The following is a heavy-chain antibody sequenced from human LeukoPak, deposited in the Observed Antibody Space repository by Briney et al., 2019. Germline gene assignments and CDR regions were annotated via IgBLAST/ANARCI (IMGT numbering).Heavy chain of an antibody. J-gene: IGHJ5*02. V-gene: IGHV4-34*01. Sequence: ASETLSLTCAAYGGSFSGYYWSWIRQPPGKGLEWIGEINHSGSTNYNPSLKRRVTISVDTSKNQFSLKLSSVTAADTAVYYCARVNGSVPRWFDPWGQGTLVTVSS. CDR1: GGSFSGYY. D-gene: IGHD3-10*01. CDR3: ARVNGSVPRWFDP. CDR2: INHSGST.